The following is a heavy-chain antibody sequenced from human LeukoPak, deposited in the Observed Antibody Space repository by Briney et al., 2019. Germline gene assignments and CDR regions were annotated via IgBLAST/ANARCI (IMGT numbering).Heavy chain of an antibody. CDR2: INPNSGGT. V-gene: IGHV1-2*06. D-gene: IGHD6-19*01. CDR3: ARDVYGSAEFDY. CDR1: GYTFTAYY. J-gene: IGHJ4*02. Sequence: ASVKVSCKASGYTFTAYYIHWVRQAPGQGLEWMGRINPNSGGTNYAQKFQGRVTMTRDTSFSTSYMEVCRLRSDDTAVYYCARDVYGSAEFDYWGQGTLVTVSS.